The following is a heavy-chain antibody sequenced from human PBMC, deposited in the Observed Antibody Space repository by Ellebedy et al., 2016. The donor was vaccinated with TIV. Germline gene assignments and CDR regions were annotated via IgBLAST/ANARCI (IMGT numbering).Heavy chain of an antibody. J-gene: IGHJ4*02. CDR2: ILLGDFDI. CDR1: GYSFSSYW. D-gene: IGHD6-25*01. CDR3: ARHGQSGARYSDY. V-gene: IGHV5-51*01. Sequence: GESLKISCQGSGYSFSSYWIAWVRLLPGKGLEWMGNILLGDFDIRYSPSFQGRVTISADKSINTAYLQWSSLEASDTAMYYCARHGQSGARYSDYWGQGTLVTVSS.